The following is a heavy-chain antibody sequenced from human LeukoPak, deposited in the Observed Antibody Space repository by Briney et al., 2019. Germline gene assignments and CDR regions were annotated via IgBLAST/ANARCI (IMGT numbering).Heavy chain of an antibody. CDR2: ISGSGGST. D-gene: IGHD2-2*01. V-gene: IGHV3-23*01. CDR1: GFTFSSYG. Sequence: GGSLRLSCAASGFTFSSYGMSWVRQAPGKGLEWVSAISGSGGSTYYADSVKGRFTISRDNAKNSLYLQMNSLRAEDTAVYYCARGKIKGRIVVVPAATPDYWGQGTLVTVSS. CDR3: ARGKIKGRIVVVPAATPDY. J-gene: IGHJ4*02.